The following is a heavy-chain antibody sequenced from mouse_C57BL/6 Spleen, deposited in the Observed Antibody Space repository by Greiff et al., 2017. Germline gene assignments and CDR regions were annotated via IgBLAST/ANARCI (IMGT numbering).Heavy chain of an antibody. CDR2: IYPGDGDT. J-gene: IGHJ2*01. Sequence: VQLQQSGSELVKPGASVKISCKASGYAFSSSWMNWVKQRPGKGLEWIGRIYPGDGDTNYNGKFKGKATLTADKSSSTAYMQLSSLTSEDSAVYFCAREGFDYWGQGTTLTVSS. CDR3: AREGFDY. V-gene: IGHV1-82*01. CDR1: GYAFSSSW.